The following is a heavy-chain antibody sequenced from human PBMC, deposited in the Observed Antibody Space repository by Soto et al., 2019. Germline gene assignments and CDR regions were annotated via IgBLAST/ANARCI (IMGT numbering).Heavy chain of an antibody. V-gene: IGHV1-69*13. CDR2: IIPIFGTA. CDR3: ARFPLVNSSGKGGYAFDI. CDR1: GGTFSSYA. J-gene: IGHJ3*02. Sequence: SVKVSCKASGGTFSSYAISWVRQAPGQGLEWMGGIIPIFGTANYAQKFQGRVTITADESTSTAYMELSSLRSEDTAVYYCARFPLVNSSGKGGYAFDIWGQGTMVTVS. D-gene: IGHD6-19*01.